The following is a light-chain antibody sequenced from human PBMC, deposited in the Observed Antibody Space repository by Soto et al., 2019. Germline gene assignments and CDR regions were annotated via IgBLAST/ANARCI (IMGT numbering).Light chain of an antibody. CDR1: QSVGSS. CDR2: GAS. Sequence: EIVMTQSPATLSVSPGERGTLSCRASQSVGSSLAWYQQKAGQAPRVLIYGASTRATGCPARFSGSGSGTESTLTISSLQSEDVAVYYCQQYNEWSPPFGPGTKVDI. V-gene: IGKV3-15*01. CDR3: QQYNEWSPP. J-gene: IGKJ3*01.